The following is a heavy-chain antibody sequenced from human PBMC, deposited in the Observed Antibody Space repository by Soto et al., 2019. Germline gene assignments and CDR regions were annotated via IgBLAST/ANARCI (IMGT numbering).Heavy chain of an antibody. D-gene: IGHD3-3*01. CDR2: INHSGST. CDR3: TRARDYDFWSGYFYYYYGMDV. Sequence: TSETLSLTCAVYGGSFSGYYWSWIRQPPGKGLEWIGEINHSGSTNYNPSLKSRVTISVDTSKNQFSLKLSSVIAADTAVYYCTRARDYDFWSGYFYYYYGMDVWGQGTTVTSP. V-gene: IGHV4-34*01. CDR1: GGSFSGYY. J-gene: IGHJ6*02.